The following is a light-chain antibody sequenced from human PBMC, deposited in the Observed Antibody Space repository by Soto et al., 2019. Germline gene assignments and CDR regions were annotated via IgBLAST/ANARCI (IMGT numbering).Light chain of an antibody. CDR1: SSDVGSYNL. CDR3: CSYAGSKRV. V-gene: IGLV2-23*01. CDR2: EGS. J-gene: IGLJ1*01. Sequence: QSVLTQPASVSGSPGQSITISCTGTSSDVGSYNLVSWYQQHPGKAPKLMIYEGSKRPSGVSNRFSGSKSGNTASLTISGLQAEDEADYYCCSYAGSKRVFGNGTKLTVL.